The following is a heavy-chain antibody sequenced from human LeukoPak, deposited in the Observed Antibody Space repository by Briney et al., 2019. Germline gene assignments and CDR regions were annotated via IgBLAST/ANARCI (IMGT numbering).Heavy chain of an antibody. CDR1: GFTLRSYA. D-gene: IGHD6-19*01. J-gene: IGHJ4*02. V-gene: IGHV3-23*01. CDR2: ISGSGGRT. CDR3: VNRQEKGGSTYSSGWYYFDN. Sequence: GGSLRLAYAAYGFTLRSYAMGSVRQARGRGLGWVSAISGSGGRTNYAASVKGRFTISRDNSKNTLFLQVNILRAEDTAVYYCVNRQEKGGSTYSSGWYYFDNWGQGTLVTVSS.